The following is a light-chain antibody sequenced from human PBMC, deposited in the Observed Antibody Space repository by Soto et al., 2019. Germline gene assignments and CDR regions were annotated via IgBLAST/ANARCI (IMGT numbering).Light chain of an antibody. CDR3: QQDECYPIT. V-gene: IGKV3-15*01. Sequence: EVVMTQSPATLSVSPGERTTLSCRARQGVSSDLAWYHQKAGQTPRLLIYGASTRATGIPARFSGSGSGTEFTLSINSLQSEDFARYCCQQDECYPITFGEGSRL. J-gene: IGKJ5*01. CDR2: GAS. CDR1: QGVSSD.